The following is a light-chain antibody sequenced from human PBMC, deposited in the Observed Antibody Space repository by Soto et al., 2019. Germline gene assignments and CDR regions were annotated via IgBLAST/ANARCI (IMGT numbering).Light chain of an antibody. J-gene: IGKJ1*01. Sequence: EFVLTQSSGTLCLSPVAVATLSCRSRQSCSSSSLAWYQQKPGQAPRLLIYGASSRATGIPDRFSGSGSGTEFTLTISSLQPDDFATYYCQKYNSYSWTCGKGHTGDIK. CDR1: QSCSSSS. CDR2: GAS. CDR3: QKYNSYSWT. V-gene: IGKV3-20*01.